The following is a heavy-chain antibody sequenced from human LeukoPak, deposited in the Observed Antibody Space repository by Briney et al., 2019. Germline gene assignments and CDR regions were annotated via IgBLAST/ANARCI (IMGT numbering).Heavy chain of an antibody. J-gene: IGHJ4*02. Sequence: PGGSLRLSCAASGFTFSNYWTSWVRQAPGKGLEWVANIKHDGREKFYVDSVKGRFTISRDNAKNSLYLQMNSLRVEDTAVYYCATERARGSVTAGLAYWGQGTLVTVSS. CDR1: GFTFSNYW. D-gene: IGHD3-16*01. CDR2: IKHDGREK. V-gene: IGHV3-7*01. CDR3: ATERARGSVTAGLAY.